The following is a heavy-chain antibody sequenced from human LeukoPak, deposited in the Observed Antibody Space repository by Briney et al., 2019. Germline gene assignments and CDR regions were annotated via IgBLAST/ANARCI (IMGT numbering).Heavy chain of an antibody. V-gene: IGHV1-69*05. J-gene: IGHJ3*02. CDR3: ARVVNTSLDVFDI. D-gene: IGHD4-23*01. CDR2: IIPIFGTA. Sequence: GASVTVSCKASGGTFSSYAISWVRQAPGQGLEWMGGIIPIFGTANYAQKFQGRVTITTDESTSTAYMELSSLRSEDTAVYYCARVVNTSLDVFDIWGQGTMVTVFS. CDR1: GGTFSSYA.